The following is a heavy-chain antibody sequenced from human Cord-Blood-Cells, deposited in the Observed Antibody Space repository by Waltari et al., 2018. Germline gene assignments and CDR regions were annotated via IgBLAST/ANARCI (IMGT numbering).Heavy chain of an antibody. CDR2: INPNSGGK. CDR3: ARVGSTYSSSSNKEAFDI. D-gene: IGHD6-6*01. CDR1: GYTFTGYY. V-gene: IGHV1-2*04. J-gene: IGHJ3*02. Sequence: QVQLVQSGAEVKKPGASVKVSCKASGYTFTGYYMQWVRQAPGQGLEWMGWINPNSGGKNYATKFQGWVTRTRDTSISKAYMERGGLRSDDTSVYYCARVGSTYSSSSNKEAFDIWGQGKMVTVSS.